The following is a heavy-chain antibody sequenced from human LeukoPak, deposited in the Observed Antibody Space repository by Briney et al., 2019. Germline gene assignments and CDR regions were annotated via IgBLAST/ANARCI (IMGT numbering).Heavy chain of an antibody. CDR1: GGSVSSSSYY. J-gene: IGHJ6*03. D-gene: IGHD3-22*01. CDR2: IYYSGLT. V-gene: IGHV4-39*07. Sequence: SETLSLTCTVSGGSVSSSSYYWAWIRQPPGKGLEWIGSIYYSGLTNYSPSLKSRVTISVDTSKNQFSLKLSSVTAADTAVYYCARNYYDSSGYYPPYYYYYMDVWGKGTTVTISS. CDR3: ARNYYDSSGYYPPYYYYYMDV.